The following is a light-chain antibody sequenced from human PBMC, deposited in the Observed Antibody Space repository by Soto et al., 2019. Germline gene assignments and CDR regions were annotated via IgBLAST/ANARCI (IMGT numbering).Light chain of an antibody. V-gene: IGKV2-28*01. J-gene: IGKJ1*01. CDR1: QSLLHSNGYNY. CDR2: LGS. CDR3: MQALQTPPT. Sequence: DIVMTQSPLSLPVTPGEPASISCRSSQSLLHSNGYNYLDWYLQKPGQSPQLLIYLGSNRASGVPDRLSGSGSGTDFTLKISRVEAEDVGVYYCMQALQTPPTFGQGTK.